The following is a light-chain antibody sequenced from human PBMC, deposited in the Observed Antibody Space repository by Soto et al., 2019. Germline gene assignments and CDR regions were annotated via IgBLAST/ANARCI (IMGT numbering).Light chain of an antibody. CDR2: DDR. CDR1: NIGSKS. CDR3: HVWDSSSEHL. Sequence: SYDLTQPPSVSVAPGQTARITCGGNNIGSKSVHWYQQKPGQAPVLVVDDDRDRPSGIPERFSGSNSGNTATLTISRVEAGDEADYFCHVWDSSSEHLFGTGTKVTVL. J-gene: IGLJ1*01. V-gene: IGLV3-21*02.